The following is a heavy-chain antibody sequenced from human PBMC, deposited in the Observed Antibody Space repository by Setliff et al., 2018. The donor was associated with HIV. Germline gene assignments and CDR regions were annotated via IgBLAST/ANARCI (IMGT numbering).Heavy chain of an antibody. Sequence: SVKVSCKASGDTFSSYAISWVRQAPGQGLEWMGGIIPVLGLSYYAQNFQGRVTITADESTSTAYMELSSLRSEDTAVYFCARVGPFEFDSSGYAEFWGQGTPVTVSS. J-gene: IGHJ4*02. CDR1: GDTFSSYA. CDR3: ARVGPFEFDSSGYAEF. CDR2: IIPVLGLS. V-gene: IGHV1-69*10. D-gene: IGHD3-22*01.